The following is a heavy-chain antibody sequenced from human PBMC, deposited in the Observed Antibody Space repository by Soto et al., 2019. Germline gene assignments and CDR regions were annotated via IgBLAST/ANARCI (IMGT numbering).Heavy chain of an antibody. J-gene: IGHJ4*02. Sequence: SGGSLRLGCAASGFTFSSYAVIWVRQAPGKGLEWVSAISGSGGSTYYADSVKGRFTISRDNSKNTLYLQMNSLRAEDTAVYYCAKGYYYDSSGYLDYWGQGTLVTVSS. CDR1: GFTFSSYA. CDR3: AKGYYYDSSGYLDY. CDR2: ISGSGGST. V-gene: IGHV3-23*01. D-gene: IGHD3-22*01.